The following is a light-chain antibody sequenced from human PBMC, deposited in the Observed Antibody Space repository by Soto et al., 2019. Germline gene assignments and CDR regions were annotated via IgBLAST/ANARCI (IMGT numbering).Light chain of an antibody. J-gene: IGKJ4*01. CDR2: EAS. V-gene: IGKV3-20*01. CDR1: QSVDNN. Sequence: EIVMTQSPVTLSASPGESATLSCRASQSVDNNVAWYQQKPGQPPRLLIYEASIRATGVPDRFSGSGSGTDFTLTISRLEPEDLAVYYCQHYDTSLIFGGGTKVDI. CDR3: QHYDTSLI.